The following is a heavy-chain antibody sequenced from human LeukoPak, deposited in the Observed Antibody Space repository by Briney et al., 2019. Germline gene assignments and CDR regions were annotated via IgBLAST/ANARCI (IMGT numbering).Heavy chain of an antibody. V-gene: IGHV3-23*01. CDR3: AELGITMIGGV. J-gene: IGHJ6*04. D-gene: IGHD3-10*02. CDR2: ISDSGGTA. Sequence: GGSLRLSCAASGFTFSNYAMSWVRQAPGKGLEWVSVISDSGGTAYYADSVRGRFTISRDNSKNTLYLQMNSLRAEDTAVYYCAELGITMIGGVWGKGTTVTISS. CDR1: GFTFSNYA.